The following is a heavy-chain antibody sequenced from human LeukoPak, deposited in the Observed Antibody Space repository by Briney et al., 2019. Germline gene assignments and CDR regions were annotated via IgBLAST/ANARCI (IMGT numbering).Heavy chain of an antibody. J-gene: IGHJ4*02. CDR3: ARGRGRSSSGGYDY. V-gene: IGHV5-51*01. D-gene: IGHD6-13*01. CDR1: ALTTHW. CDR2: IYPGDSDT. Sequence: GESLKISCMNSALTTHWIGWVRQKPGKGLEWMGIIYPGDSDTRYSPSFQGQVTISADKSISTAYLQWSSLKASDTAMYFCARGRGRSSSGGYDYWGQGTLVTVSS.